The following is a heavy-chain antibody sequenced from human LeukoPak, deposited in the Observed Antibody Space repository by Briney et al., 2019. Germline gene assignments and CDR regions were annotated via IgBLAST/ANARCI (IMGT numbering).Heavy chain of an antibody. Sequence: SETLSLTCTVSGYSLNGYYWTWIRQPPGKGLEGIGYIYYTRTTNYNPSLKIRLTISKDTSKNQFSLELRSVTAAATAVYYCAGGAPAYLYGMDVWGQGTTVTVSS. CDR1: GYSLNGYY. J-gene: IGHJ6*02. CDR2: IYYTRTT. CDR3: AGGAPAYLYGMDV. D-gene: IGHD3-10*01. V-gene: IGHV4-59*01.